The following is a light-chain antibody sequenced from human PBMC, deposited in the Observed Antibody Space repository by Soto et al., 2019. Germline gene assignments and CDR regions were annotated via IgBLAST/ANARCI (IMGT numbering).Light chain of an antibody. Sequence: QSVLTQPASVSGSPGQSITISCTGTSSDVGGYNYVSWYQHHPGKAPKLLIYDVSSRPSGLSNRFSGSKSGNTASLTISGLQAEDEADYYCSSYTTTSTLVFGTGTKVTVL. CDR2: DVS. CDR1: SSDVGGYNY. V-gene: IGLV2-14*03. CDR3: SSYTTTSTLV. J-gene: IGLJ1*01.